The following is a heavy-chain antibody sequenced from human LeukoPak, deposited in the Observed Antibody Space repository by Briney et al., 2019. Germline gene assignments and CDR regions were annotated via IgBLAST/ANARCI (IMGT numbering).Heavy chain of an antibody. CDR3: ARSWGTSGNLGY. D-gene: IGHD4-23*01. CDR2: IYPGDSDT. V-gene: IGHV5-51*01. CDR1: GYSIISYW. Sequence: GDSLKISCKGSGYSIISYWIAWVRQMPGKGLEWMGIIYPGDSDTRYNPSFQGQVTISADKYISTAYLQWSSLKASDTAMYYCARSWGTSGNLGYWGQGTLVTVSS. J-gene: IGHJ4*02.